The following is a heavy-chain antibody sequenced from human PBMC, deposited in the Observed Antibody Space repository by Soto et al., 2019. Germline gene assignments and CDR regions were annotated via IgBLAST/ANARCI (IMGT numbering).Heavy chain of an antibody. Sequence: ASVKVSCKDSGYTFTSYAMHWVRQAPEQRLEWRGWINAGNGNTKYSQKLQGRVTITRDTSASTAYMELSSLRSEDTAVYYCARGIYDSSGYYYVKVWSYFDYWGQGTLVTVSS. J-gene: IGHJ4*02. CDR3: ARGIYDSSGYYYVKVWSYFDY. V-gene: IGHV1-3*01. CDR2: INAGNGNT. CDR1: GYTFTSYA. D-gene: IGHD3-22*01.